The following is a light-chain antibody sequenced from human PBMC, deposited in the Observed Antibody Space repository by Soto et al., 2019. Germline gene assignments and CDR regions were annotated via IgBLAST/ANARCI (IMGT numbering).Light chain of an antibody. CDR2: AAS. J-gene: IGKJ2*01. CDR3: QQYGGSPPMYT. Sequence: EIVLTQSPGTLSLSPGERATLSCRATQSVTSTTLAWYQQKPGQAPSLLIYAASNRATGIPDRFSGSGSGTDFTLTISRVEPEDFAVYYCQQYGGSPPMYTFGQGTKLEIK. CDR1: QSVTSTT. V-gene: IGKV3-20*01.